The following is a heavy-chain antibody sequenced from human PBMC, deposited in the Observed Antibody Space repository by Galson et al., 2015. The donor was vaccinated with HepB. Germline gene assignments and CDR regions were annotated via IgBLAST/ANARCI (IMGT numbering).Heavy chain of an antibody. J-gene: IGHJ6*02. CDR3: ARGTSRIAARPTNYYYYGMDV. CDR2: INHSGST. CDR1: GGSFSGYY. V-gene: IGHV4-34*01. Sequence: SETLSLTCAVYGGSFSGYYWSWIRQPPGKGPEWIGEINHSGSTNYNPSLESRVTISVDTSKNQFSLKLSSVTAADTAVYYCARGTSRIAARPTNYYYYGMDVWGQGTTVTVSS. D-gene: IGHD6-6*01.